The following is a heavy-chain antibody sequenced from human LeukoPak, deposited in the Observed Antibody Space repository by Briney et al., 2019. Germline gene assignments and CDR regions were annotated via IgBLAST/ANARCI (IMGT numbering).Heavy chain of an antibody. CDR2: FDPEDGET. CDR3: ATPNPYCSSTSCWFGFDP. D-gene: IGHD2-2*01. V-gene: IGHV1-24*01. CDR1: GYTLTELS. J-gene: IGHJ5*02. Sequence: ASEKVSCKVSGYTLTELSMHWVRQAPGKGLEWMGGFDPEDGETIYAQKFQGRVTMTEDTSTDTAYMELSSLRSEDTAVYYCATPNPYCSSTSCWFGFDPWGQGTLVTVSS.